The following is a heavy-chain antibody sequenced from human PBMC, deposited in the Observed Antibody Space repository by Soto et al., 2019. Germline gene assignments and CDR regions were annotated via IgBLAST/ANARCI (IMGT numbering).Heavy chain of an antibody. CDR2: IKPDGSEK. Sequence: GSLRLSCAASGFTFRSYWMSWVRQAPGKGLEWVANIKPDGSEKYYVDSVKGRFTISRDNAKNSLYLQMNSLRAEDTAVFYCARDLDVDYWGQGTLVTVSS. V-gene: IGHV3-7*05. CDR3: ARDLDVDY. CDR1: GFTFRSYW. D-gene: IGHD1-1*01. J-gene: IGHJ4*02.